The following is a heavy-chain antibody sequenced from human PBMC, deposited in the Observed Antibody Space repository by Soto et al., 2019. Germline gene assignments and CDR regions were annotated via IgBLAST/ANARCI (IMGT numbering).Heavy chain of an antibody. V-gene: IGHV3-15*01. CDR2: IKSKTDGGTT. CDR3: TTGQLVVVITRHDAFDI. D-gene: IGHD3-22*01. J-gene: IGHJ3*02. CDR1: GFTFSNAW. Sequence: EVQLVESGGGLLKPGGSLRLSCAASGFTFSNAWMSWVRQAPGKGLEWVGRIKSKTDGGTTDYAAPVKGRFTISRDDSKNTLYLQMNSLKTEDTAVYYCTTGQLVVVITRHDAFDIWGQGTMVTVSS.